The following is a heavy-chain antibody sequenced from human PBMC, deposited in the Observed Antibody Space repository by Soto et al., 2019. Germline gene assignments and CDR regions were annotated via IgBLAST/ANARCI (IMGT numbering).Heavy chain of an antibody. J-gene: IGHJ6*02. CDR2: YHSGGST. Sequence: QVQLQESGSGLVKPSQSLSLTCTVSGVSLNTADTWWSWIRQSPGKGLEFIGYYHSGGSTYYDASFRSRVKISPEPTNSQFSLEFSSGAFADTGVYFWVRRRQMESGNDYGLDVWGQGTTVTVSS. CDR3: VRRRQMESGNDYGLDV. D-gene: IGHD1-1*01. V-gene: IGHV4-30-4*01. CDR1: GVSLNTADTW.